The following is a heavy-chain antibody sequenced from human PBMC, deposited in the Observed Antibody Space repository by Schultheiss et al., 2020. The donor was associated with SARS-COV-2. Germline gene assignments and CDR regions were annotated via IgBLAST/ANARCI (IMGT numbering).Heavy chain of an antibody. Sequence: SVKVSCKASGGTFSSYAISWVRQAPGQGLEWMGGIIPIFGTANYAQKFQGRVTITADESTSTAYMELSSLRSEDTALYYCAREGGDWTGKWFDPWGQGTLVTVSS. D-gene: IGHD3/OR15-3a*01. V-gene: IGHV1-69*13. CDR2: IIPIFGTA. CDR1: GGTFSSYA. CDR3: AREGGDWTGKWFDP. J-gene: IGHJ5*02.